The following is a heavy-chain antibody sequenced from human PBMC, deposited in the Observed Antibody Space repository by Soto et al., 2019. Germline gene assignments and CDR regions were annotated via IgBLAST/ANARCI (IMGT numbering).Heavy chain of an antibody. CDR1: GYSFTSLV. CDR2: LQPSTGRT. Sequence: QVQLVQSGAEVREPGASVKVSCKASGYSFTSLVINWLRQTAGQGLEWMGWLQPSTGRTGYAQKFQGRVTMTRDTSINTAYRELTTLTAADTAFYYCARGVSAGVDDGGQGNLVTGSS. D-gene: IGHD1-26*01. CDR3: ARGVSAGVDD. J-gene: IGHJ4*02. V-gene: IGHV1-8*01.